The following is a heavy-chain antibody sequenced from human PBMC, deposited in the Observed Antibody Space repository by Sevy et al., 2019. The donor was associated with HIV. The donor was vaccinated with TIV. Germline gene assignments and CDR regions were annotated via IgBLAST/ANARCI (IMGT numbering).Heavy chain of an antibody. Sequence: GGSLRLSCAASGFTPSTYGMHWVRQAPGKGLEWVAVIGYDGSNIYYADSVKGRFTISRDNSKNTLFLQMDSLRAEDTAIYYCATDPRMYGDYLLVYFDYWGQGTLVTVSS. CDR1: GFTPSTYG. CDR2: IGYDGSNI. CDR3: ATDPRMYGDYLLVYFDY. D-gene: IGHD2-8*01. J-gene: IGHJ4*02. V-gene: IGHV3-33*01.